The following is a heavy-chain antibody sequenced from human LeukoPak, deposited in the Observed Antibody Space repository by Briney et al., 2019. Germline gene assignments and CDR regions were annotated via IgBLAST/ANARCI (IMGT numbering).Heavy chain of an antibody. J-gene: IGHJ4*02. CDR1: GYSISSGYY. Sequence: SETLSLTCAVSGYSISSGYYGGWIRQPPGKGLEWIGSIYHSGSTYYNPSLKSRVTISVDTSKNQFSLKLSSVTAADTAVYYCAKGYCSSTSCPFDYWGQGTLVTVSS. V-gene: IGHV4-38-2*01. CDR3: AKGYCSSTSCPFDY. D-gene: IGHD2-2*01. CDR2: IYHSGST.